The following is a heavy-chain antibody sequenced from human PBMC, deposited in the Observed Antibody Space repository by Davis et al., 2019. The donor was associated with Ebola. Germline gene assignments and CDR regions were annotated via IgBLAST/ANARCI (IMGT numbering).Heavy chain of an antibody. J-gene: IGHJ6*02. CDR3: AKDGFAAGFGELFYYYYGMDV. V-gene: IGHV3-74*01. CDR1: GFTFSSYW. Sequence: GESLKISCAASGFTFSSYWMHWVRQAPGKGLVWVSRIHSDGSSTSYADSVKGRFTISRDNSKNTLYLQMNSLRAEDTAVYYCAKDGFAAGFGELFYYYYGMDVWGQGTTVTVSS. D-gene: IGHD3-10*01. CDR2: IHSDGSST.